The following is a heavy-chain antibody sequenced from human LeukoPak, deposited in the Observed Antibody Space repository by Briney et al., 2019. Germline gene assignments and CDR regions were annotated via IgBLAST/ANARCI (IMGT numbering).Heavy chain of an antibody. CDR1: GDSVSSNSAA. J-gene: IGHJ4*02. Sequence: SQTLSLTCAISGDSVSSNSAAWNWIRQSPSRGLEWLGRTYYRSKWYNDYAVSVKSRITINPDTSKNQFSLQLNSVTPEDTAVYYCARDSPTNWNSPRSVCFDYWGQGTLVTVSS. CDR3: ARDSPTNWNSPRSVCFDY. V-gene: IGHV6-1*01. CDR2: TYYRSKWYN. D-gene: IGHD1-7*01.